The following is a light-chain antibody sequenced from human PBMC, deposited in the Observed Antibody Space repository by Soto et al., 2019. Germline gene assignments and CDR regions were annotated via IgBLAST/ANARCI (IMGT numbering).Light chain of an antibody. CDR3: QQSYSTPLLT. J-gene: IGKJ4*01. V-gene: IGKV1-39*01. CDR1: PGISSY. CDR2: AAS. Sequence: HLTPYPSSLSASVGAGVTITCRASPGISSYLGWYQQKPGKAPKLLIYAASSLQSGVPSRFSGSGSGTDFTLTISSLQPEDFATYYCQQSYSTPLLTFGGGTKVDIK.